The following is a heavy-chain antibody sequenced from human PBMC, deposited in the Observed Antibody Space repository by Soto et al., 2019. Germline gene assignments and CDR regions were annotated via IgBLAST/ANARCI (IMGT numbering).Heavy chain of an antibody. J-gene: IGHJ3*01. CDR2: ISDPGTST. CDR1: GFTFGNYA. D-gene: IGHD2-21*01. Sequence: LRLSCAASGFTFGNYAMNWVRQAPGKGLEWISSISDPGTSTYYANSVKGRFSMSRDNSKNTLFLQMNRLRADDTAVYFCAKSLVSPSDAFDLWGRGTLVTVSS. CDR3: AKSLVSPSDAFDL. V-gene: IGHV3-23*01.